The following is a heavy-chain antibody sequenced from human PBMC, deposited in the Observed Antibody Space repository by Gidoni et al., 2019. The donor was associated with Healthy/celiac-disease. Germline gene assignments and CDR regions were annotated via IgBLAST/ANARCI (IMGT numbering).Heavy chain of an antibody. V-gene: IGHV1-2*02. CDR3: ARGSSVAATFNFDY. Sequence: QVQLAQSGAEVKKPGASVKVYCKASGYTFTGYYMHWVRQAPGQGLEWMGWINPNSGGTNYAQKFQGRVTMTSDTSISTAYMELSRLRSDDTAVYYCARGSSVAATFNFDYWGQGTLVTVSS. D-gene: IGHD2-15*01. CDR1: GYTFTGYY. J-gene: IGHJ4*02. CDR2: INPNSGGT.